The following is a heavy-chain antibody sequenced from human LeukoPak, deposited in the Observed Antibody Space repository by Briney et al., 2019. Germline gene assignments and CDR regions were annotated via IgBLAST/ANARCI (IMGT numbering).Heavy chain of an antibody. CDR1: GGSISSYY. CDR2: SYYSGST. Sequence: PSETLSLTCTVSGGSISSYYWSWIRQPPGKGLEWIGYSYYSGSTNYNPSLKSRGTVSVDTSKNQFSLKLRSVTAADTALYYCATEVVVYHRFDPWGQGTLVPVSS. D-gene: IGHD3-22*01. V-gene: IGHV4-59*12. CDR3: ATEVVVYHRFDP. J-gene: IGHJ5*02.